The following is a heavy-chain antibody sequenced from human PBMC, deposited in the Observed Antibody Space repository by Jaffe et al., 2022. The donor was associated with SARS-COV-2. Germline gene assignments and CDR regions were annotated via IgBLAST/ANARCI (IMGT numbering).Heavy chain of an antibody. J-gene: IGHJ4*02. CDR2: IYYSGST. D-gene: IGHD6-19*01. Sequence: QLQLQESGPGLVKPSETLSLTCTVSGGSISSSSYYWGWIRQPPGKGLEWIGSIYYSGSTYYNPSLKSRVTISVDTSKNQFSLKLSSVTAADTAVYYCARRSSSGWYGDGDFDYWGQGTLVTVSS. V-gene: IGHV4-39*01. CDR3: ARRSSSGWYGDGDFDY. CDR1: GGSISSSSYY.